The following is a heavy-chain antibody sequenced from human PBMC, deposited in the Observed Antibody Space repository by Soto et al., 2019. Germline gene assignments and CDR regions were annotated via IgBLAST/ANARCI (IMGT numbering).Heavy chain of an antibody. CDR1: GYTFTSYD. J-gene: IGHJ5*02. CDR2: MNPNSGNT. Sequence: ASVKVSCKASGYTFTSYDINWVRQATGQGLEWMGWMNPNSGNTGYAQKFQGRVTMTRNTSISTAYMELSSLRSEDTAVYYCAGEGQRSLRPQNWLDPWGQGTLVTVSS. CDR3: AGEGQRSLRPQNWLDP. V-gene: IGHV1-8*01. D-gene: IGHD3-10*01.